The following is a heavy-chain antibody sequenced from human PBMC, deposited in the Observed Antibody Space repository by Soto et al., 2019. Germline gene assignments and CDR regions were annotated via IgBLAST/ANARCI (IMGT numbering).Heavy chain of an antibody. CDR3: EVTTGY. J-gene: IGHJ4*02. V-gene: IGHV1-8*01. CDR2: MSPDNGNT. D-gene: IGHD2-21*02. CDR1: GYTFTDYD. Sequence: QVQVVQSRAEVKKPGASVKVSCKTSGYTFTDYDINWVRQATGQGLEWMGWMSPDNGNTGYAQQFQGRVTMTRDTSISTAYVELSSLTTEDTAVYYCEVTTGYWGQGTLVTVSS.